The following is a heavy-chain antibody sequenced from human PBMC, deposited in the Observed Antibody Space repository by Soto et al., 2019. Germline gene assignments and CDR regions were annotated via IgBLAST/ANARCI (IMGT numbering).Heavy chain of an antibody. V-gene: IGHV1-46*03. CDR2: INPSGGST. D-gene: IGHD3-22*01. CDR1: GYTFTSYE. Sequence: QIQLVQSGAEVKKPGASVKVSCTASGYTFTSYEIHWVRQAPGQGLEWMGIINPSGGSTSYAQKCQGRVTMTRDTSTGTVYMELSSLRSEDTAFYYCARGYYDSSGYYYGYWGQGTLVTVSS. CDR3: ARGYYDSSGYYYGY. J-gene: IGHJ4*02.